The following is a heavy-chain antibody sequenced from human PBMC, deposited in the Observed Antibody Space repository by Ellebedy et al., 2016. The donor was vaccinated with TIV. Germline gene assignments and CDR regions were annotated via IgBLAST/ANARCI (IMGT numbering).Heavy chain of an antibody. Sequence: SETLSLTXTVSGGSISSYYWSWIRQPPGKGLEWIGYIYYSGSTNYNPSLKSRVTISVDTSKNQFPLKLSSVAAADTAVYYCARGGGTVTYASYFDLWGRGTLVTVSS. CDR2: IYYSGST. V-gene: IGHV4-59*08. D-gene: IGHD4-17*01. CDR3: ARGGGTVTYASYFDL. J-gene: IGHJ2*01. CDR1: GGSISSYY.